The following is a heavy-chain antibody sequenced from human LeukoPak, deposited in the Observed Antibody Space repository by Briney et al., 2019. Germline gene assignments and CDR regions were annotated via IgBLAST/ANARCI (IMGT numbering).Heavy chain of an antibody. CDR3: AGGRSSPRFDY. D-gene: IGHD2-15*01. CDR1: GGSISSGVYC. CDR2: IYYSGST. J-gene: IGHJ4*02. V-gene: IGHV4-61*08. Sequence: SQTLSLTCTVSGGSISSGVYCWSWIRQPPGKGLEWIGYIYYSGSTNYNPSLKSRVTISVDTSKNQFSLKLSSVTAADTAVYYCAGGRSSPRFDYWGQGTLVTVSS.